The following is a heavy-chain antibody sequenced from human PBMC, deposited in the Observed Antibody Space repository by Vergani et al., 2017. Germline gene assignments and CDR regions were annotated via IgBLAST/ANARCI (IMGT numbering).Heavy chain of an antibody. J-gene: IGHJ5*02. CDR1: GFTFDDYA. Sequence: EVQLVESGGGLVQPGRSLRLSCAASGFTFDDYAMHWVRQAPGKGLEWVSGISWNSGSIGYADSVKGRFTISRDNAKNSLYLQMNSLRAEDTAVYYCAADYGDHGYDWGWFDPWGQGTLVTVSS. V-gene: IGHV3-9*01. CDR2: ISWNSGSI. D-gene: IGHD4-17*01. CDR3: AADYGDHGYDWGWFDP.